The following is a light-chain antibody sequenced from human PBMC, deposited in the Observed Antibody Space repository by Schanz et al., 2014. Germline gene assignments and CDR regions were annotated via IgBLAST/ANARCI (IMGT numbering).Light chain of an antibody. CDR2: AAS. CDR3: QQAHSFPHT. J-gene: IGKJ3*01. Sequence: DIPVTQSPSTLSASVGDRVTITCRASQSISSWLAWYQQKPGEAPKLLISAASTLQSGVPSRFSGSGSGTDFTLTISSLQSEDLATYFCQQAHSFPHTFGPGTKVDVK. V-gene: IGKV1-12*01. CDR1: QSISSW.